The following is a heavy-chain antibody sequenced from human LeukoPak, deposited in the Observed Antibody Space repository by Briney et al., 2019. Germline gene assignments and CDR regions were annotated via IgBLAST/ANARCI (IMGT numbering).Heavy chain of an antibody. V-gene: IGHV3-48*04. CDR2: ISSGGLTI. D-gene: IGHD4/OR15-4a*01. CDR3: ARDFDYGDYIDF. Sequence: PGGSLRLSCVASGFTFSTYTFNWVRQAPGKGLEWLSYISSGGLTIFYADSVKGRFTISRDNTKNSIFLDMTNLRADDTAVYYCARDFDYGDYIDFWGQGTLVAVSS. CDR1: GFTFSTYT. J-gene: IGHJ4*02.